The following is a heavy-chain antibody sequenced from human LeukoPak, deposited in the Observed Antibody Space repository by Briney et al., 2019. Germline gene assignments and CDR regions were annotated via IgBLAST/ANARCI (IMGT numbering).Heavy chain of an antibody. CDR2: FRSKTYGGTT. D-gene: IGHD1-26*01. J-gene: IGHJ6*03. CDR1: GFTFGDYA. Sequence: QPGGSLRLSCTASGFTFGDYAMSWVRQAPGKGLEWVGFFRSKTYGGTTEYAASVKGRFTISRDDSKSIAYLQMNSLKTEDTALYYCTREVGSFYFSYMDVWGNGTTVTVSS. V-gene: IGHV3-49*04. CDR3: TREVGSFYFSYMDV.